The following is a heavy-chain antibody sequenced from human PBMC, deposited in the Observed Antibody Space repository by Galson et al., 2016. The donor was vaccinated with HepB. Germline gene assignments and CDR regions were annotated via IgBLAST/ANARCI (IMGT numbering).Heavy chain of an antibody. D-gene: IGHD2-21*02. Sequence: TLSLTCAVSGGSISSGGYFWSWVRQHPGKGLEWIGYIYYTGTTYCNPSLKSRVTISIDTSRNQFSLKLNSVTAADTAVYYCARENVAVTTRWYFDLWGRGTLVTVSS. CDR2: IYYTGTT. CDR1: GGSISSGGYF. CDR3: ARENVAVTTRWYFDL. V-gene: IGHV4-31*11. J-gene: IGHJ2*01.